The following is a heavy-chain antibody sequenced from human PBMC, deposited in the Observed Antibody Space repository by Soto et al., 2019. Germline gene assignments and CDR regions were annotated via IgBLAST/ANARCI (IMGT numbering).Heavy chain of an antibody. J-gene: IGHJ4*02. CDR2: VSSDGGKS. V-gene: IGHV3-30*03. CDR1: GFTFSNDG. CDR3: TREFKNDDLFFED. Sequence: QVQLVESGGGVVQPGRSLRLSCAVSGFTFSNDGMQWVRQAPGKGLEWVAVVSSDGGKSIYRDSVKGRFTASRDNSKNTLYLQINSLRDEDTAVYYCTREFKNDDLFFEDWGQGTLVTVSS. D-gene: IGHD3-16*01.